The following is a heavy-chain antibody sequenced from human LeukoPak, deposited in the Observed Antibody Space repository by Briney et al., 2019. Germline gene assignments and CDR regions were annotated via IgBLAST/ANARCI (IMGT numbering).Heavy chain of an antibody. V-gene: IGHV3-21*01. Sequence: PGGSLRLSCAASGFTFSSYSMNWVRQAPGKGLEWVSSISSSSSYIYYADSVKGRFTISRDNAKNSLYLQMNSLRAEDTAVYYCARSRASEYYYDSSSYYYWGQGTLVTVSS. CDR2: ISSSSSYI. CDR3: ARSRASEYYYDSSSYYY. CDR1: GFTFSSYS. D-gene: IGHD3-22*01. J-gene: IGHJ4*02.